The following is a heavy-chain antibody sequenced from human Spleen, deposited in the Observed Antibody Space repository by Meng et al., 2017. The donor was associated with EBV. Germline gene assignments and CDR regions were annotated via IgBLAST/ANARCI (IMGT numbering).Heavy chain of an antibody. CDR1: GCSVRSGSYY. V-gene: IGHV4-61*01. Sequence: QGLVNPSRTLSLPHLCSGCSVRSGSYYWSCIRQPPGKGLEWIGEINHSGSTNYNPSLKSRVTISVDTSKNQFSLKLSSVTAADTAVYYCARSPPRGRAVVAALNQRGYWYFDLWGRGTLVTVSS. J-gene: IGHJ2*01. D-gene: IGHD2-15*01. CDR3: ARSPPRGRAVVAALNQRGYWYFDL. CDR2: INHSGST.